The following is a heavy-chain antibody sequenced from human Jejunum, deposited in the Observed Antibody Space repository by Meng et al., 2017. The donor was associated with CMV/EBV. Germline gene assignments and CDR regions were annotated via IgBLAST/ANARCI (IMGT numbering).Heavy chain of an antibody. D-gene: IGHD4-11*01. Sequence: GPSGFIFSNSALIWVRQAPGKGLEWVSTVSGSGGTTYYADSVKGRFTVSRDNSKNTVYLQMNSLRAEDTAVYYCAKQGYSNDLDYWGQGTLVTVSS. V-gene: IGHV3-23*01. J-gene: IGHJ4*02. CDR1: GFIFSNSA. CDR2: VSGSGGTT. CDR3: AKQGYSNDLDY.